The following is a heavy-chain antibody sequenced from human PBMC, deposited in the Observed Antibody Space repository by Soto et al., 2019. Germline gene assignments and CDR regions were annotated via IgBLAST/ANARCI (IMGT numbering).Heavy chain of an antibody. CDR1: GGSMSSSSYY. CDR2: VYHSGST. V-gene: IGHV4-39*01. J-gene: IGHJ3*02. D-gene: IGHD3-22*01. CDR3: ARRQAYYDSSGYYNDAFDI. Sequence: SETLSLTCSVSGGSMSSSSYYWGWIRQPPGKGLEWIGNVYHSGSTYYNPSLKSRLTISVHPSKNQFSLTLNSVTAADTAVYYCARRQAYYDSSGYYNDAFDIWGQGTVVTVSS.